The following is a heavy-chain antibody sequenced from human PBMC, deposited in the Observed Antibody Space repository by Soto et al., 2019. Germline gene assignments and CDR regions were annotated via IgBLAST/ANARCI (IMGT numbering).Heavy chain of an antibody. CDR3: ARDTQLWRLDS. CDR2: LNSDGSAT. V-gene: IGHV3-74*01. Sequence: EVQLVESGGGLVQPGESLRLSCAASGFTFSSYWMHWVRQAPGKGLVWVSRLNSDGSATTYADSVKGRFTISRDNVKNTLYLQMNSLRAEDTAVYFCARDTQLWRLDSWGQRTLVTVSS. D-gene: IGHD5-18*01. J-gene: IGHJ4*02. CDR1: GFTFSSYW.